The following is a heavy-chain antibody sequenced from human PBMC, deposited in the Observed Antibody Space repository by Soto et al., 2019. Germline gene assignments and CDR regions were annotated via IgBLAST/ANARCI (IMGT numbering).Heavy chain of an antibody. Sequence: ASVKVSCKASGYTFTSYGISWVRQAPGQGLEWMGWISAYNGNTNYAQKLQGRVTTTTDTSTSTAYMELRSLRSDDTAVYYCARGGIECSSTSCYYYYMGVWGKGTTVTVSS. D-gene: IGHD2-2*01. V-gene: IGHV1-18*01. CDR2: ISAYNGNT. CDR3: ARGGIECSSTSCYYYYMGV. J-gene: IGHJ6*03. CDR1: GYTFTSYG.